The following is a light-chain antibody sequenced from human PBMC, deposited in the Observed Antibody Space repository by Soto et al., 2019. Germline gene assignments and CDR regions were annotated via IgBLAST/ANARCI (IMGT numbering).Light chain of an antibody. CDR3: QQYNKWPQWT. CDR2: GAS. V-gene: IGKV3-15*01. CDR1: QSIRSN. Sequence: EIVMTQSPGTLSVSPWERVTLSCSSSQSIRSNVAWYQQRPGQAPRLLIYGASTRATGIPARFSGSGSGTEFTLTISSLQSEDFAVYYCQQYNKWPQWTFGQGTKVDIK. J-gene: IGKJ1*01.